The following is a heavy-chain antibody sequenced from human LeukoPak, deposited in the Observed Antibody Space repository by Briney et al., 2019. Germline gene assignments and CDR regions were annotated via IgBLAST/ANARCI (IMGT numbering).Heavy chain of an antibody. Sequence: SETLSLTCAVSGGSFSAFFWRWIRQPPGKGLEWIGEIHHSGSTNYNPSLKSRVTISVDTSKNQFSLKLTSVTAADTAVYYCARSRGWLQSHPLGYWGQGTLVTASS. D-gene: IGHD5-24*01. CDR3: ARSRGWLQSHPLGY. V-gene: IGHV4-34*01. CDR1: GGSFSAFF. J-gene: IGHJ4*02. CDR2: IHHSGST.